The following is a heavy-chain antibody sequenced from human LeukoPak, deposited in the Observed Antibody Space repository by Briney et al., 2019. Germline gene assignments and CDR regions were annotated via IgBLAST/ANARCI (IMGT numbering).Heavy chain of an antibody. J-gene: IGHJ4*02. CDR1: GFTFGDYA. Sequence: GGSLRLSCGTSGFTFGDYAMTWFRQAPGKGLEWVGFIRSNPFGGTTEYAASVKGRFIISRDDSKSIAHLQMSSLRTEDTAVYYCARAIVGVMTHIREWGQGTLVTVSS. V-gene: IGHV3-49*03. D-gene: IGHD1-26*01. CDR3: ARAIVGVMTHIRE. CDR2: IRSNPFGGTT.